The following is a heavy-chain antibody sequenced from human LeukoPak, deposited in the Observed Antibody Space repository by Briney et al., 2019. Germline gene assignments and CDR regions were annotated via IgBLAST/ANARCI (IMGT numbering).Heavy chain of an antibody. J-gene: IGHJ6*03. Sequence: SETLSLTCAVYGGSFSGYYWSWIRQPPGQGLEWIGEISYSGIINYNPSLKSRVTMSVDTAKSQFSLKLSSVTAADTAVYFCASQQQLGYYYYYYYMYVWGKGTTVTISS. CDR2: ISYSGII. CDR3: ASQQQLGYYYYYYYMYV. V-gene: IGHV4-34*01. D-gene: IGHD6-13*01. CDR1: GGSFSGYY.